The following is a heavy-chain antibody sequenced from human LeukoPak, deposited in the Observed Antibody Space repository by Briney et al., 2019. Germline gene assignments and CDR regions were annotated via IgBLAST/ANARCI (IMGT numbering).Heavy chain of an antibody. V-gene: IGHV3-43*01. CDR3: ANGVSGTEYFQH. Sequence: GGSLRLSCAASGFTFDDYTMHWVRQAPGKGLEWVSLISWDGGSTYYADSVKGRFTISRDNSKNSLYLQMNSLRTEDTALYYCANGVSGTEYFQHWGQGTLVTVSS. D-gene: IGHD1/OR15-1a*01. CDR1: GFTFDDYT. CDR2: ISWDGGST. J-gene: IGHJ1*01.